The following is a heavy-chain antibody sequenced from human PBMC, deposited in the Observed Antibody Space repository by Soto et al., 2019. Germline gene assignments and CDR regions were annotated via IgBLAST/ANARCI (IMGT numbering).Heavy chain of an antibody. J-gene: IGHJ4*02. D-gene: IGHD6-19*01. Sequence: GGSLRLSCAASGFTFSSYAMHWVRQAPGKGLEWVAVISYDGSNKYYADSVKGRFTISRDNSKNTLYLQMNSLRAEDTAVYYCARAGSDIAVAGYGDYWGQGTLVTVSS. CDR2: ISYDGSNK. V-gene: IGHV3-30-3*01. CDR1: GFTFSSYA. CDR3: ARAGSDIAVAGYGDY.